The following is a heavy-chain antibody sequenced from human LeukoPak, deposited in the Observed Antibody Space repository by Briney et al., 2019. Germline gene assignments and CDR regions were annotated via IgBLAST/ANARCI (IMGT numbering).Heavy chain of an antibody. CDR3: AKDVEMATIGDYYYGMDV. CDR1: GFTFRSYG. CDR2: ISYDGSNK. Sequence: GGSLRLSCAASGFTFRSYGMHWVRQAPGKGLEWVAVISYDGSNKYYADSVKGRFTISRDNSKNTLYLQMNSLRAEDTAVYYCAKDVEMATIGDYYYGMDVWGQGTTVTVSS. J-gene: IGHJ6*02. D-gene: IGHD5-24*01. V-gene: IGHV3-30*18.